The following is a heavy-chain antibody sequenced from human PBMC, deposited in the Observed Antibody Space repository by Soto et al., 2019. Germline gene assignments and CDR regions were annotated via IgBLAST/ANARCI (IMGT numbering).Heavy chain of an antibody. CDR1: GYTFTSHD. D-gene: IGHD2-2*01. CDR2: MNPNSGHT. CDR3: ASDMSTT. V-gene: IGHV1-8*01. Sequence: QVQLVQSGAEVKKPGASVKVSCKASGYTFTSHDINWMRQTTGQGLEWMGWMNPNSGHTNSAQKYQGRATMTRYTSINTAYMELTNLRSEDTAIYYCASDMSTTWGQGTLVTVSS. J-gene: IGHJ5*02.